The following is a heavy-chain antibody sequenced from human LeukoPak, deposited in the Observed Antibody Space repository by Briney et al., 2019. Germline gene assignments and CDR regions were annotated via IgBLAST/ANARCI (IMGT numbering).Heavy chain of an antibody. V-gene: IGHV4-59*13. CDR1: GGSISSYY. J-gene: IGHJ4*02. CDR3: ARGEAVTIIGPIAPFDY. Sequence: PSETLSLTCTVSGGSISSYYWSWLRRPPGRGREGIGYFYYRGSPNYNPSLSSRVIISGDTSKNEFSLKLKSVTAADTAVYYCARGEAVTIIGPIAPFDYWGQGILVTVSS. D-gene: IGHD6-13*01. CDR2: FYYRGSP.